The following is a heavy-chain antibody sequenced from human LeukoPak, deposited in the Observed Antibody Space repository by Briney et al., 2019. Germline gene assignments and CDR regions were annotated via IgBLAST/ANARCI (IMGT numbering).Heavy chain of an antibody. V-gene: IGHV1-2*04. Sequence: ASVKVSCKASGGSFSSYVITWVRQAPGQGLEWMGWINPNSGGTNYAQKFQGWVTMTRDTSISTAYMELSRLRSDDTAVYYCARGGDCYSCGAFDIWGQGTMVTVSS. D-gene: IGHD2-21*02. J-gene: IGHJ3*02. CDR2: INPNSGGT. CDR1: GGSFSSYV. CDR3: ARGGDCYSCGAFDI.